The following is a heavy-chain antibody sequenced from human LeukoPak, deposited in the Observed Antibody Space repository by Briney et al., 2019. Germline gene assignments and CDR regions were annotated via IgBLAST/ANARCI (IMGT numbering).Heavy chain of an antibody. D-gene: IGHD5-18*01. Sequence: PGGSLRLSCAASGFSVSSDYMTWVRQAPGKGLEWVSVIYSGGSTYYADSVKGRFTISRDNSKNTLYLQMNNVRVEDTAVYFCARYHTALNYWGQGTLVTVYS. V-gene: IGHV3-53*01. CDR1: GFSVSSDY. J-gene: IGHJ4*02. CDR3: ARYHTALNY. CDR2: IYSGGST.